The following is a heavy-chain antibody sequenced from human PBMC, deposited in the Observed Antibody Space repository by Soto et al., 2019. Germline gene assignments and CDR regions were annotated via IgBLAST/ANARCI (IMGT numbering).Heavy chain of an antibody. J-gene: IGHJ5*02. CDR3: ARDGYGYYDRSGYGRPSRDVWFDP. D-gene: IGHD3-22*01. CDR1: GGTFSSYA. Sequence: GASVKVSCKASGGTFSSYAISWVRQAPGQGLEWMGGIIPIFGTANYAQKFQGRVTITADESTSTAYMELSSLRSEDTAVYYCARDGYGYYDRSGYGRPSRDVWFDPWGQGTLVTVSS. CDR2: IIPIFGTA. V-gene: IGHV1-69*13.